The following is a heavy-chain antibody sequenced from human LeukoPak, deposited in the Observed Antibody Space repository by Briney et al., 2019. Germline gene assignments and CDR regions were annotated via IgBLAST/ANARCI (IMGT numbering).Heavy chain of an antibody. CDR1: GGSISSGGYY. V-gene: IGHV4-31*03. CDR2: IHYSGST. Sequence: SETLSLTCSVSGGSISSGGYYWSCIRQHPGRGLEWIGYIHYSGSTFNNPSLKSRVTISVDTSKNQFSLRLSSVTAADTAVYYCARDSSAYNNLDYWGQGTLITVSS. D-gene: IGHD3-22*01. J-gene: IGHJ4*02. CDR3: ARDSSAYNNLDY.